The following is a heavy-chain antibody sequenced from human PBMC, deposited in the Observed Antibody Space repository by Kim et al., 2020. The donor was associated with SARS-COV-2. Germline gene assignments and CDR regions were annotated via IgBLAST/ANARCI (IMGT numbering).Heavy chain of an antibody. J-gene: IGHJ4*02. CDR2: ISYDGSNK. Sequence: GGSLRLSCAASGFTFSSYAMHWVRQAPGKGLEWVAVISYDGSNKYYADSVKGRFTISRDNSKNTLYLQMNSLRAEDTAVYYCAREYYYDSSGYLGYFDYWGQGTLVTVSS. D-gene: IGHD3-22*01. V-gene: IGHV3-30-3*01. CDR3: AREYYYDSSGYLGYFDY. CDR1: GFTFSSYA.